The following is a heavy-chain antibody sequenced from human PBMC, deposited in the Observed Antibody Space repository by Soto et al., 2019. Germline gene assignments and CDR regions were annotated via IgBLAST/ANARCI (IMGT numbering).Heavy chain of an antibody. CDR2: ISSSSSYI. CDR3: ARDGLRFLEWLGRYYFDY. V-gene: IGHV3-21*01. J-gene: IGHJ4*02. CDR1: GFTFSSYS. Sequence: EVQLVESGGGLVKPGGSLRLSCAASGFTFSSYSMNWVRQAPGKGLECVSSISSSSSYIYYAESVKGRITISRANAKNSLYRQMNSLRAEDTAVYYCARDGLRFLEWLGRYYFDYWGQGPLVTVSS. D-gene: IGHD3-3*01.